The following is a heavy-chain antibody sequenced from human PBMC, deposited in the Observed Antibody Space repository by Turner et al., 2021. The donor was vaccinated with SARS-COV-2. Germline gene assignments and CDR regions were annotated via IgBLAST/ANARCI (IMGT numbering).Heavy chain of an antibody. CDR2: ISRSGGTI. CDR1: GFTFSSYE. Sequence: EVQLVESGGGLVQPGGSLRLSCAASGFTFSSYEMNWVRQAPGKGLEWVSYISRSGGTIYYEDSVKGRFTISRDNAKNSLYLQMNSLRAEDTAVYYCARDVRELPFSPDAFDIWGQGTMVTVSS. D-gene: IGHD1-26*01. CDR3: ARDVRELPFSPDAFDI. V-gene: IGHV3-48*03. J-gene: IGHJ3*02.